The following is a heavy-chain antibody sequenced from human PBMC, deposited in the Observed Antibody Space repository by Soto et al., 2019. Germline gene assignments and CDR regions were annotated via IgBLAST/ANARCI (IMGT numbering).Heavy chain of an antibody. D-gene: IGHD3-22*01. J-gene: IGHJ4*02. CDR3: AKELIVRNPPFDS. Sequence: TGGSLRLSCAASGFTFSTYAMSWVRQAPGKGLEWLSAISGRGGHTYYADSVKGRFTLSRDNSNNTLYLQMNGLRAEDTAIYYCAKELIVRNPPFDSWGQGTLVTVSS. V-gene: IGHV3-23*01. CDR1: GFTFSTYA. CDR2: ISGRGGHT.